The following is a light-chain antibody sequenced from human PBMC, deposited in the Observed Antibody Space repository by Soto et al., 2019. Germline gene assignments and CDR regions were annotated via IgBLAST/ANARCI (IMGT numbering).Light chain of an antibody. CDR2: GAS. J-gene: IGKJ1*01. Sequence: EIVMTQSPATLSVSPGERATLSCRASQSVRSSFLAWYQQKPGQAPSLLIYGASSRATGIPDRFSGSGSGTDFTLTISRLEPEDFAVYYCQQYGDSPWTFGQGTKVDIK. V-gene: IGKV3-20*01. CDR1: QSVRSSF. CDR3: QQYGDSPWT.